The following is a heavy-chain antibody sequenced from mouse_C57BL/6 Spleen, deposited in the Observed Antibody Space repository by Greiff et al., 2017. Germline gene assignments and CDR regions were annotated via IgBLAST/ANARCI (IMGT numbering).Heavy chain of an antibody. CDR3: ARWGDFITIG. J-gene: IGHJ1*03. D-gene: IGHD1-1*02. Sequence: QVQLQQPGAELVMPGASVKLSCKASGYTFTRYWMHWVKQRPGPGLEWIGEIDPSDSYPNYNQKFKGKSTLTVDKSSSTAYMQLSSLTSEDSAVYYGARWGDFITIGWGTGTTVTVSS. CDR2: IDPSDSYP. CDR1: GYTFTRYW. V-gene: IGHV1-69*01.